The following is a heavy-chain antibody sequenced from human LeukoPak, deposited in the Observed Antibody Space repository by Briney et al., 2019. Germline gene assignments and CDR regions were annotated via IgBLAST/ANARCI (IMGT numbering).Heavy chain of an antibody. V-gene: IGHV4-61*02. J-gene: IGHJ4*02. Sequence: SETLSLTCTVSGGSISSGSYYWSWIRQPAGKGLEWIGRIYTSGSTNYNPSLKSRVTISVDTSKNQFSLKLSSVTAADTAVYYCARDREYYYDSSGFDYWGQGTLVTVSS. CDR3: ARDREYYYDSSGFDY. D-gene: IGHD3-22*01. CDR2: IYTSGST. CDR1: GGSISSGSYY.